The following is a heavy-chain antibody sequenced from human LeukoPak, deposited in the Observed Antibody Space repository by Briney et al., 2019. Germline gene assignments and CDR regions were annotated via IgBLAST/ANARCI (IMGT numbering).Heavy chain of an antibody. CDR3: ATPRSPAWYFDL. J-gene: IGHJ2*01. CDR2: IIPIFGTA. V-gene: IGHV1-69*05. Sequence: GASVKVSCKASGGTFSSYAISWVRQAPGQGLEWMGGIIPIFGTANYAQKFQGRVTITTDESTSTAYMELSSLRSEDTAVYYCATPRSPAWYFDLWGRGTLVTVSS. CDR1: GGTFSSYA.